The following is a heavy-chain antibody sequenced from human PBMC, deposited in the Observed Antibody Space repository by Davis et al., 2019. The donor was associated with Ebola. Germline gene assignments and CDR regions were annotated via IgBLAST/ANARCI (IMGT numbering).Heavy chain of an antibody. D-gene: IGHD4-11*01. Sequence: GESLKISCAASGFTFSSYAMSWVRQAPGKGLEWVSVISGSGGSTYYADSVKGRFTISRDNARNSFYLQMNSLRVEDTAVYYCARDNYWKLDYWGQGILVTVSS. J-gene: IGHJ4*02. V-gene: IGHV3-23*01. CDR2: ISGSGGST. CDR1: GFTFSSYA. CDR3: ARDNYWKLDY.